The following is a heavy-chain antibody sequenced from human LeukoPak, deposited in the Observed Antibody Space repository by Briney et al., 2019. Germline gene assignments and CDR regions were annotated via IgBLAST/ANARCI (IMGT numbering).Heavy chain of an antibody. CDR1: GYSIRSGYF. J-gene: IGHJ5*02. CDR2: IHHSGST. CDR3: ARDSGTTGEVKFDP. Sequence: SETLSLTCTVSGYSIRSGYFWGWIRQPPGKGLEWIGNIHHSGSTYYNPSLKSRVTISVDTSKNQFSLKLTSVTAADTAVYYCARDSGTTGEVKFDPWGQGTLVTVSS. V-gene: IGHV4-38-2*02. D-gene: IGHD3-10*01.